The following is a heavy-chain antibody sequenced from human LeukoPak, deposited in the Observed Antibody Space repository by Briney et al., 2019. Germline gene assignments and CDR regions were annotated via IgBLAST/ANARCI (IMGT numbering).Heavy chain of an antibody. V-gene: IGHV3-9*01. CDR2: IRWTSGII. D-gene: IGHD3-16*01. J-gene: IGHJ6*02. CDR3: AKDMKATQYYYGMDV. Sequence: GGSLRLSCAASGFTFDDYAMHRVRPAPGEGLEWVSGIRWTSGIIGYADSVKGRFTISRDNAKNSLYLQMNSLRGEDTALYYCAKDMKATQYYYGMDVWGHGTTVTVSS. CDR1: GFTFDDYA.